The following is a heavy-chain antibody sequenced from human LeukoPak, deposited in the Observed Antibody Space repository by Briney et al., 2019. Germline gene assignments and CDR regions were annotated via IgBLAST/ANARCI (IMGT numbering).Heavy chain of an antibody. V-gene: IGHV3-74*01. CDR1: GFNFRNYW. CDR2: IDSDDTDT. D-gene: IGHD2/OR15-2a*01. CDR3: TKDAGHCHSSTCWKPSDC. J-gene: IGHJ4*02. Sequence: GGSLRLSCACSGFNFRNYWMHWVRQVPGKGLVWVARIDSDDTDTYADSVKGRFTISRDNAINRVYLQMNSLKADDTAVYYCTKDAGHCHSSTCWKPSDCWGQGALVTVSS.